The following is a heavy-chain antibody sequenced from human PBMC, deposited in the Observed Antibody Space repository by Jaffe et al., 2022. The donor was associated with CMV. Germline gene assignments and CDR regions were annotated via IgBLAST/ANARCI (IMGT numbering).Heavy chain of an antibody. J-gene: IGHJ6*02. CDR3: AREGIAAVHYYYYGMDV. Sequence: EVQLVESGGGLVQPGGSLRLSCAASGFTFSSYWMSWVRQAPGKGLEWVANIKQDGSEKYYVDSVKGRFTISRDNAKNSLYLQMNSLRAEDTAVYYCAREGIAAVHYYYYGMDVWGQGTTVTVSS. CDR1: GFTFSSYW. D-gene: IGHD6-13*01. V-gene: IGHV3-7*01. CDR2: IKQDGSEK.